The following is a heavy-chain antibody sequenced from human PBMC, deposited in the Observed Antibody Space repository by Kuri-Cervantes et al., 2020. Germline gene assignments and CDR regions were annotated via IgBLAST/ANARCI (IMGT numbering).Heavy chain of an antibody. CDR2: ISYDGSNK. Sequence: GESLKISCAASGFTFSSYGMHWVRQAPGKGLEWVAVISYDGSNKYYADSVKGRFTISRDNSKNTLYLQMNSLRAEETAVYYCARGYSGSLNYFDYWGQGTLVTVSS. D-gene: IGHD1-26*01. CDR1: GFTFSSYG. J-gene: IGHJ4*02. CDR3: ARGYSGSLNYFDY. V-gene: IGHV3-30*03.